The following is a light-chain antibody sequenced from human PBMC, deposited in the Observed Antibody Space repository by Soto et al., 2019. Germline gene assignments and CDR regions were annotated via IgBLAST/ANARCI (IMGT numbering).Light chain of an antibody. CDR3: SSYTSSSTSVV. CDR1: SSDVGTYNY. Sequence: QSVLTQPASVSGSPGQSITISCTGTSSDVGTYNYVSWYQQHPGKAPKLMIYDVSNRPSGVSDRVSGSKSGNTASLTISGLQAEDEADYYCSSYTSSSTSVVFVGGTKLTVL. V-gene: IGLV2-14*01. J-gene: IGLJ2*01. CDR2: DVS.